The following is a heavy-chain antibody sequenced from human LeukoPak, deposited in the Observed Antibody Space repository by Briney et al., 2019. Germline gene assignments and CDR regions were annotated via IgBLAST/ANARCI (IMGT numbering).Heavy chain of an antibody. CDR3: ARHEPIVIYDSSGHFDY. J-gene: IGHJ4*02. V-gene: IGHV4-39*01. Sequence: SETLSLTCTVSGGSISSSSYYWGWIRQPPGKGLEWIGSIYYSGSTYYNPSLKSRVTISVDTSKNQFSLKLSSVTAADTAVYYCARHEPIVIYDSSGHFDYWGQGTLVAVSS. CDR2: IYYSGST. CDR1: GGSISSSSYY. D-gene: IGHD3-22*01.